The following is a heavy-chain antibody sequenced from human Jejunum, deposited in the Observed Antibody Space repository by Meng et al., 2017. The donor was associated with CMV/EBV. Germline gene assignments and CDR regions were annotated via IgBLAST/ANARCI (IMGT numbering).Heavy chain of an antibody. CDR3: AKDAGSFLDYYFDF. D-gene: IGHD3-10*01. CDR1: EYTFTDYY. CDR2: LNPYTGDT. J-gene: IGHJ4*02. Sequence: KASEYTFTDYYVHWVRQAPGQGLEWLGYLNPYTGDTNYAQKFQDRVSMTRDTLTNTAYMELTRLRSDDTALYYCAKDAGSFLDYYFDFWGQGTLVTVSS. V-gene: IGHV1-2*02.